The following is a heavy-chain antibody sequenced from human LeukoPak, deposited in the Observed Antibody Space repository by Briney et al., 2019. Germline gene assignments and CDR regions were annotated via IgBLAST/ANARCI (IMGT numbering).Heavy chain of an antibody. V-gene: IGHV1-2*02. Sequence: ASVKVSCMASGYIFTNYYLYWVRQAPGQGLEWMGWIDPTSGDTNSAQKFQGRVTMTRDTALSTAYLNLNDLTSDDTGIYFCAKSPYTGSSYFNLWGQGTLITVSS. CDR3: AKSPYTGSSYFNL. CDR1: GYIFTNYY. CDR2: IDPTSGDT. J-gene: IGHJ1*01. D-gene: IGHD1-1*01.